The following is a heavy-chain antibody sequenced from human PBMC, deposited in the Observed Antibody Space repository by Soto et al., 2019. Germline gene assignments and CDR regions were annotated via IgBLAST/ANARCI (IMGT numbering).Heavy chain of an antibody. D-gene: IGHD4-17*01. Sequence: QVQLQQWGAGLLKPSETLSLTCAVYGGSFSGYYWSWIRQPQGKGREWIGEINHSGSTNYNPSLKSRVTISVDTSKNQFSLKLSSVTAADTAVYYCARGPATVTTVNWFDPWGQGTLVTVSS. V-gene: IGHV4-34*01. J-gene: IGHJ5*02. CDR1: GGSFSGYY. CDR3: ARGPATVTTVNWFDP. CDR2: INHSGST.